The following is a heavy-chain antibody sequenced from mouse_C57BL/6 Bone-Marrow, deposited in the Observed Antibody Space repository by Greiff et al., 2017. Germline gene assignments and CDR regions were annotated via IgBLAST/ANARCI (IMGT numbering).Heavy chain of an antibody. V-gene: IGHV5-6*02. D-gene: IGHD1-1*01. CDR3: ARQITSFDY. Sequence: EVMLVESGGDLVKPGGSLKLSCAASGFTFSSYGMSWVRQTPDKRLEWVATISSGGSYTYYPDSVKGRFTISRDNAKNTLYLQMSSLKSEDTAMYDCARQITSFDYWGQGTTLTVSS. J-gene: IGHJ2*01. CDR1: GFTFSSYG. CDR2: ISSGGSYT.